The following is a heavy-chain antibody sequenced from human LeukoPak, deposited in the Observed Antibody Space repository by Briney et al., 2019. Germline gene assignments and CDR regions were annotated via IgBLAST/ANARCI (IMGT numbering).Heavy chain of an antibody. J-gene: IGHJ4*02. Sequence: GESLKISCKGSGYSFTSYWIGWVRQMPGKGLEWMGIIYPGDSDTRYSPSFQGQVTISADKSISTAYLQWSSLKASDTAMYHCATQRGYYYDSSGYPYYFDYWGQGTLVTVSS. D-gene: IGHD3-22*01. CDR2: IYPGDSDT. CDR1: GYSFTSYW. V-gene: IGHV5-51*01. CDR3: ATQRGYYYDSSGYPYYFDY.